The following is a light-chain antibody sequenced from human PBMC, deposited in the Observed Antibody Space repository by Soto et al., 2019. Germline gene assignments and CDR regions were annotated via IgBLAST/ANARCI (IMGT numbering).Light chain of an antibody. Sequence: EIVLTQSPGTLSLSPGERATLSCRASQIVSSTYLAWFQQKPGQAPRLLIYGASTRATGIPDRFSGSGSGTDFTLTISGLEPEDFALYYCQQYCVSHPNTFGGGTKVEV. CDR2: GAS. V-gene: IGKV3-20*01. J-gene: IGKJ4*01. CDR3: QQYCVSHPNT. CDR1: QIVSSTY.